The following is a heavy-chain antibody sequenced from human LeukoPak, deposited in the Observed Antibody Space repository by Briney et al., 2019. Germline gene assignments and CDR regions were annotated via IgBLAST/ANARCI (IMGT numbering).Heavy chain of an antibody. CDR1: GYTFTDYY. J-gene: IGHJ4*02. V-gene: IGHV1-2*02. Sequence: ASVKVSCKASGYTFTDYYMHWVRQAPGQGLEWMGWINPDSGGTNYAQRFQGRVTMTRDTSISTAYMELSRLRSDDTAVYYCARPPSIQLWFLGGYWGQGTLVTVSS. CDR2: INPDSGGT. D-gene: IGHD5-18*01. CDR3: ARPPSIQLWFLGGY.